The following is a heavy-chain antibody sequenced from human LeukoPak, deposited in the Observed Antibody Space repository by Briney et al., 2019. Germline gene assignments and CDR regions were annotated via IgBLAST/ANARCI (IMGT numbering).Heavy chain of an antibody. D-gene: IGHD2-21*02. CDR3: ARQNCGGDCYDHYYYYMDV. CDR1: GYSFTSYW. J-gene: IGHJ6*03. Sequence: GESLKISCKGSGYSFTSYWIGWVRQMPGKGLEWTGIIYPGDSDTRYSPSFQGQVTISADKSISTAYLQWSSLKASDTAMYYCARQNCGGDCYDHYYYYMDVWGKGTTVTISS. V-gene: IGHV5-51*01. CDR2: IYPGDSDT.